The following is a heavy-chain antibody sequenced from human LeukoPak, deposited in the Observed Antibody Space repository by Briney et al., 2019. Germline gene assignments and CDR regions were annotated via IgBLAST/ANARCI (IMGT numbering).Heavy chain of an antibody. D-gene: IGHD1-7*01. CDR3: AKDKDWNYWGSNYFDY. Sequence: PSETLSLTCTVSGGSISSYYWSWIRQPPGKGLEWIGYIYYSGSTNYNPSLKSRVTISVDTSKNQFSLKLSSVTAADTAVYYCAKDKDWNYWGSNYFDYWGQGTLVTVSS. V-gene: IGHV4-59*12. CDR2: IYYSGST. CDR1: GGSISSYY. J-gene: IGHJ4*02.